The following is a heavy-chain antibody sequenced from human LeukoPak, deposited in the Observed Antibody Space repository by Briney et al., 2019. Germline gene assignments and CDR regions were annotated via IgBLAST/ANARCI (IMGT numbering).Heavy chain of an antibody. J-gene: IGHJ2*01. Sequence: SVKVSCKASGGTFSSYAISWVRQAPGQGLEWMGRIIPIFGTANYAQKFQGRVTMTRNTSISTAYMELSSLRSEDTAVYYCARDYDFTSYWYFDLWGRGTLVAVSS. CDR1: GGTFSSYA. CDR2: IIPIFGTA. D-gene: IGHD3-22*01. V-gene: IGHV1-69*05. CDR3: ARDYDFTSYWYFDL.